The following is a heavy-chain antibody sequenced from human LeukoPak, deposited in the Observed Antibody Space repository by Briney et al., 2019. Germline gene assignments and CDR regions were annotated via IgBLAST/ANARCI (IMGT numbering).Heavy chain of an antibody. D-gene: IGHD3-3*01. CDR3: ARDGLITIFGVVSYYFDY. Sequence: SETLSLTCTVSGDSINNYYWSWIRQPPGKGLEWIGYVYYSGTTNYNPSLKSRASISVDTSKNQFSLKLTTVTAADTAVYYCARDGLITIFGVVSYYFDYWGQGTLVTVSS. CDR2: VYYSGTT. V-gene: IGHV4-59*01. J-gene: IGHJ4*02. CDR1: GDSINNYY.